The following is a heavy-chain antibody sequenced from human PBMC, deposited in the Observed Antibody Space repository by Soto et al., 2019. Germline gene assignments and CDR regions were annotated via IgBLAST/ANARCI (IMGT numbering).Heavy chain of an antibody. D-gene: IGHD3-22*01. CDR1: GYTFTSYG. CDR2: ISAYNGNT. Sequence: ASVKVSCKASGYTFTSYGISWVRQAPGQGLEWLGWISAYNGNTNYAQKLQGRVTMTTDTSTSTAYMEPRSLRSDDTAVYYCARWSPYYYDSSATQRASDIWDQGIMVTVSS. V-gene: IGHV1-18*01. J-gene: IGHJ3*02. CDR3: ARWSPYYYDSSATQRASDI.